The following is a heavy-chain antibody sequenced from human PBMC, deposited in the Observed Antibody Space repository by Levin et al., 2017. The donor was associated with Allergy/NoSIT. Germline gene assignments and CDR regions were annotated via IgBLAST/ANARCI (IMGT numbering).Heavy chain of an antibody. V-gene: IGHV4-39*07. Sequence: KASETLSLTCSVSGGSISGSSYYWTWIRQSPGKGLEWIGAVHYAGTSYLNPSLESRVTLSVDTSKNPFSLKLTSLTSSDTATYYCARDGSLQGGLDGWGQGTLFTFSS. CDR2: VHYAGTS. J-gene: IGHJ4*02. CDR3: ARDGSLQGGLDG. CDR1: GGSISGSSYY. D-gene: IGHD3/OR15-3a*01.